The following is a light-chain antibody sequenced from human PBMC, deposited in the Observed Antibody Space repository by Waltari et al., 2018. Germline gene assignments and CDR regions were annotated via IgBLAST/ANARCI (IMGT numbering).Light chain of an antibody. V-gene: IGLV2-11*01. CDR1: SSDVGGYNY. Sequence: QSALTQPRSVSGSPGQSVTIPCTGTSSDVGGYNYVSWYQQPPGKAPKIMIDDVSKRPSGVPDRFSGSKSGNTASLTISGLQAEDEADYYCCSYAGSYTGVFGGGTKLTVL. J-gene: IGLJ3*02. CDR2: DVS. CDR3: CSYAGSYTGV.